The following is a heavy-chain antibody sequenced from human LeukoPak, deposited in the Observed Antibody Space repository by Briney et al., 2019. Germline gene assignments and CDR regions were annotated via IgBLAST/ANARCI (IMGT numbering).Heavy chain of an antibody. CDR3: GRDRGFGQADV. V-gene: IGHV3-7*01. CDR2: IKQDGSEK. CDR1: GFTFSSYW. J-gene: IGHJ6*04. Sequence: GGSLRLSCAASGFTFSSYWMSWVRQAPGKGLEWVANIKQDGSEKYYVDSVKGRFTISRDNAKNSLYLQMNSLRAEDTAVYYCGRDRGFGQADVWGKGTTVTVSS. D-gene: IGHD3-10*01.